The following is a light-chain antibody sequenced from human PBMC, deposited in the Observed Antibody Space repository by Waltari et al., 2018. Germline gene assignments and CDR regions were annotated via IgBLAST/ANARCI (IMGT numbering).Light chain of an antibody. CDR3: QQGSGWPPTYS. Sequence: EIVLTQSPATLSLSPGERATLSCRASQSVKTYITWYQQKPGQPPRLLLYDAASRATGIPARFSGSGSGTDFTLTISRREPEDFAVYFCQQGSGWPPTYSFGQGTTLEIK. CDR2: DAA. V-gene: IGKV3-11*01. J-gene: IGKJ2*03. CDR1: QSVKTY.